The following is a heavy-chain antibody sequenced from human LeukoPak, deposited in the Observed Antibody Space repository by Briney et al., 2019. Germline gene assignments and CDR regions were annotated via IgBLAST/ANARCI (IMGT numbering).Heavy chain of an antibody. CDR2: ISAYNGNT. V-gene: IGHV1-18*01. J-gene: IGHJ4*02. CDR1: GYTFTSYG. Sequence: RWASVKVSCKASGYTFTSYGISWVRQAPGQGLEWMGWISAYNGNTNYAQKLQGRVTMTTDTSTSTAYMELRSLRSDDTAVYYCARDPKNSSGRKGIDYWGQGTLVTVSS. D-gene: IGHD3-22*01. CDR3: ARDPKNSSGRKGIDY.